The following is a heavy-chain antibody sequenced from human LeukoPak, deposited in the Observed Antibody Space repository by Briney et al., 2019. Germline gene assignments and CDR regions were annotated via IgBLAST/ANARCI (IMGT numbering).Heavy chain of an antibody. V-gene: IGHV4-34*01. CDR3: ARSGAVAYRY. CDR1: GGSFSGYY. D-gene: IGHD6-19*01. Sequence: SETLSLTCAVYGGSFSGYYWSWIRQPPGKGLGWIGEINHSGSTNYNPSLKSRVTVSVDTSKNQFSLKLSSVTAADTAVYYCARSGAVAYRYWGQGTLVTVSS. J-gene: IGHJ4*02. CDR2: INHSGST.